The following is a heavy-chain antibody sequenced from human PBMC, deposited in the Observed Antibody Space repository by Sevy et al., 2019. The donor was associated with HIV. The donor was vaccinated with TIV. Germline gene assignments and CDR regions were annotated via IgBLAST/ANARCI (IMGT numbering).Heavy chain of an antibody. CDR3: ARQGSTSELGIDWYFDL. CDR2: MYSSGFT. J-gene: IGHJ2*01. CDR1: GGSISSYNDY. Sequence: SETLSLTCAVSGGSISSYNDYWGWIRQPPGQGLEWIGTMYSSGFTYYKPSLQSRVTIFLDTSKNQFSLKLSSVTAADTAVYYCARQGSTSELGIDWYFDLWGRCTVVTVSS. D-gene: IGHD7-27*01. V-gene: IGHV4-39*01.